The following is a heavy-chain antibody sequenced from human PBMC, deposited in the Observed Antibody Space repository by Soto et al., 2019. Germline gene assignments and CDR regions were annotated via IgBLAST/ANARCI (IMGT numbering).Heavy chain of an antibody. CDR1: GYTFTSYA. D-gene: IGHD2-15*01. V-gene: IGHV1-3*01. Sequence: ASVKVSCKASGYTFTSYAMHWVRQAPGQRLEWMGWINAGNGNTKYSQKFQGRVTITRDTSASTAYMELSSLRSEDTAVYYCARQGYCSGGSCYPFAFDIWGQGTMVTVSS. CDR3: ARQGYCSGGSCYPFAFDI. CDR2: INAGNGNT. J-gene: IGHJ3*02.